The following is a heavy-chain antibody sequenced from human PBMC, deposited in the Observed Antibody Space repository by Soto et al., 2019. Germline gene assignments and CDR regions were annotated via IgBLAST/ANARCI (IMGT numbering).Heavy chain of an antibody. CDR2: IWYDGSNK. Sequence: QVQLVESGGGVVQPGRSLRLSCAASGFTFSSYGMHWVRQAPGKGLEWVAVIWYDGSNKYYADSVKGRFTISRDNSKNTLYLQMNSLRAEDTAVYYCARAGTTSVDLNFDYWGQGTLVTVSS. CDR3: ARAGTTSVDLNFDY. V-gene: IGHV3-33*01. CDR1: GFTFSSYG. D-gene: IGHD1-7*01. J-gene: IGHJ4*02.